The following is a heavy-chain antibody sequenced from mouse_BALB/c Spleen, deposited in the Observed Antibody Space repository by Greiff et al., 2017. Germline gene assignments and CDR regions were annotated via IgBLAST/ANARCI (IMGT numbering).Heavy chain of an antibody. D-gene: IGHD1-1*01. CDR2: INPSTGYT. CDR3: ARDFLRAWFAY. J-gene: IGHJ3*01. CDR1: GYTFTSYW. Sequence: VKLMESGAELAKPGASVKMSCKASGYTFTSYWMHWVKQRPGQGLEWIGYINPSTGYTEYNQKFKDKATLTADKSSSTAYMQLSSLTSEDSAVYYCARDFLRAWFAYWGQGTLVTVSA. V-gene: IGHV1-7*01.